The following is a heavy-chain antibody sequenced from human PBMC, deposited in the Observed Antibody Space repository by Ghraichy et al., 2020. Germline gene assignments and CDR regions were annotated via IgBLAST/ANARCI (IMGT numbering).Heavy chain of an antibody. J-gene: IGHJ4*02. CDR3: ARGYCSSTSCYSMGFY. D-gene: IGHD2-2*01. CDR2: INHSGST. CDR1: GGSFSGYY. Sequence: SETLSLTCAVYGGSFSGYYWSWIRQPPGKGLEWIGEINHSGSTNYNPSLKSRVTISVDTSKNQFSLKLSSVTAADTAVYYCARGYCSSTSCYSMGFYWGQGTLVTVSS. V-gene: IGHV4-34*01.